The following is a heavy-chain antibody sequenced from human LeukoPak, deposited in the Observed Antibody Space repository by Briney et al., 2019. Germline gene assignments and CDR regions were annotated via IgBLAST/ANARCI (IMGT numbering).Heavy chain of an antibody. V-gene: IGHV4-39*07. CDR2: IYDSGST. Sequence: PSETLSLTCTVSGGSIRSSYYYWGWLRQPPGTGLEWIGSIYDSGSTYYNPSLKSRVTISVDTSKNQFSLKLSSVTAADTAVYYCASWRDYVWGSYRNRPRNYFDYWGQGTLVTVSS. CDR3: ASWRDYVWGSYRNRPRNYFDY. D-gene: IGHD3-16*02. CDR1: GGSIRSSYYY. J-gene: IGHJ4*02.